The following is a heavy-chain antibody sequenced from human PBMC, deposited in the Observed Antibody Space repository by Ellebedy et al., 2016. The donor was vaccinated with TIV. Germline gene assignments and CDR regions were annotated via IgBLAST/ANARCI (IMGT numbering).Heavy chain of an antibody. J-gene: IGHJ6*02. D-gene: IGHD2-2*01. CDR3: ARHLMTTVPAGMDV. CDR2: IWSHGRQR. CDR1: GFTFSRYG. V-gene: IGHV3-33*01. Sequence: GGSLRLSXAASGFTFSRYGMHWVRLAPGKGLEWVAVIWSHGRQRYHADSVKGRFTLSRDISKNTLYLQMNSLRVEDTAVYYCARHLMTTVPAGMDVWGQGTTVTVSS.